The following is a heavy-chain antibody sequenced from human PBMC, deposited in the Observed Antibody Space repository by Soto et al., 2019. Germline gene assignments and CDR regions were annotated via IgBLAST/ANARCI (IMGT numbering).Heavy chain of an antibody. V-gene: IGHV4-59*08. CDR3: VRQGIGNLHGLVDV. J-gene: IGHJ6*02. CDR2: VYYDGGS. CDR1: GGSIDGRN. D-gene: IGHD3-10*01. Sequence: QVQLQESGPGLVKPSETLSLTCTVSGGSIDGRNCAWIRQPPGKGLEWLGYVYYDGGSSYNPSVKSRLTLSMDTSKSQFSLQLRSVTAADTAVYYCVRQGIGNLHGLVDVWGRGTTDTVSS.